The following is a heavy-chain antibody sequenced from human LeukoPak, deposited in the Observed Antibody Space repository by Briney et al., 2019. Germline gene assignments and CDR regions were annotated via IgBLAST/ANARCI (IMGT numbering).Heavy chain of an antibody. CDR3: ARVSDGSYYNYYYYGMDV. J-gene: IGHJ6*02. D-gene: IGHD1-26*01. CDR1: GFTFSSYG. V-gene: IGHV3-33*01. CDR2: IWYDGSNK. Sequence: GGSLRLSCAASGFTFSSYGMHWVRQAPGKGLEWVAVIWYDGSNKYYADSVKGRFTISRDNSKNTLYLQMNSLRAEDTAVYYCARVSDGSYYNYYYYGMDVWGQGTTVTVSS.